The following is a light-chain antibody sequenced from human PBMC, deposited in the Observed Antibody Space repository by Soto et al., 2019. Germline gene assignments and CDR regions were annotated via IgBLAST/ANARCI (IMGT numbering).Light chain of an antibody. J-gene: IGKJ1*01. CDR1: RSLLHSNGYNY. Sequence: DIVMTQSPLSLPVTPGEPASMSCRSSRSLLHSNGYNYLDWYLQKPGPSPRLLIYLSSNRAVGVSDRFSGSGSGTDFTLKISSVEAEDVGVYYCMQPLQSWTFGQGTKVDIK. V-gene: IGKV2-28*01. CDR2: LSS. CDR3: MQPLQSWT.